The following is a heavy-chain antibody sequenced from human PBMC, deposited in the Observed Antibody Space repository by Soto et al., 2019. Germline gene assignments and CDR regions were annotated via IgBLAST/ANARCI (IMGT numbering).Heavy chain of an antibody. CDR2: ISYDGSNK. V-gene: IGHV3-30-3*01. D-gene: IGHD2-21*02. J-gene: IGHJ4*02. CDR3: ARERETVGFIVVVTAILY. Sequence: QVQLVESGGGVVQPGRSLRLSCAASGFTFSSYAMHWVRQAPGKGLEWVAVISYDGSNKYYADSVKGRFTISRDNSKNTLYLQMNSLRAEDTAVYYCARERETVGFIVVVTAILYWGQGTLVTVSS. CDR1: GFTFSSYA.